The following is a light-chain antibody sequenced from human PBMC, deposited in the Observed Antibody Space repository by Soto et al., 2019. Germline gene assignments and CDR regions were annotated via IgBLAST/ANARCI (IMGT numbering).Light chain of an antibody. J-gene: IGLJ1*01. CDR3: SSKRTTASLV. CDR2: EVS. CDR1: SSDVGAYNY. V-gene: IGLV2-14*01. Sequence: QSALTQPASVSGSPGQTITISCTGTSSDVGAYNYVSWYQQHPGKAPKLMIYEVSNRPSGVSDRFSGSKSGNTASLTISGLQAADEPDYYCSSKRTTASLVFGTGTKVTVL.